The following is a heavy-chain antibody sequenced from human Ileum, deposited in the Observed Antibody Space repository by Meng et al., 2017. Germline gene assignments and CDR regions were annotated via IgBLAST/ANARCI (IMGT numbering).Heavy chain of an antibody. CDR2: IFQSGRT. CDR1: GTW. Sequence: QVPLQEPGPRLVKPSGTLSLTCAVSGTWWSWVRHPPGKGLEWIGEIFQSGRTNYNPSLKSRVTISIDKSKSQISLQLSAVTAADTAVYSCATSNDRDVYYLGYWGQETLVTVSS. CDR3: ATSNDRDVYYLGY. D-gene: IGHD3-22*01. J-gene: IGHJ4*02. V-gene: IGHV4-4*02.